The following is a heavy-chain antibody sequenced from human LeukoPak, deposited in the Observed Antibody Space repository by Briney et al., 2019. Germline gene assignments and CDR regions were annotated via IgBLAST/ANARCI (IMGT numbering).Heavy chain of an antibody. D-gene: IGHD5/OR15-5a*01. CDR2: ITHSGST. J-gene: IGHJ6*02. CDR1: GGSFSGYY. CDR3: ARGLVVSTISTYYYYGMDV. Sequence: SETLSLTCAVYGGSFSGYYWSWIRQPPGKGLEWLGEITHSGSTNYNTSLKSRVTISVDTSETQFSLKLSSVTAADTAVYYCARGLVVSTISTYYYYGMDVWGQGTTVTVSS. V-gene: IGHV4-34*01.